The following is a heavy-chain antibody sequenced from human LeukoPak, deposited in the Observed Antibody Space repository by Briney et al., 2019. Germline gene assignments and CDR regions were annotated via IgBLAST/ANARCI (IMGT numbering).Heavy chain of an antibody. CDR1: GGSFSGYY. J-gene: IGHJ4*02. CDR3: AKDRVGALLYFDF. D-gene: IGHD1-26*01. V-gene: IGHV4-34*01. CDR2: INHSGST. Sequence: SETLSLTCAVYGGSFSGYYWSWIRQPPGKGLEWIGEINHSGSTNYNPSLKSRVTISVDTSKNQFSLKLSSVTAADTAVYYCAKDRVGALLYFDFWGQGTLVTVSS.